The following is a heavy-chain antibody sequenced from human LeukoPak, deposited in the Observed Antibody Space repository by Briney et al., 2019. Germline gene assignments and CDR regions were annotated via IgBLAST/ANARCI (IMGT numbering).Heavy chain of an antibody. D-gene: IGHD3-9*01. CDR1: GFTFSTYN. Sequence: PGGSLRLSCAASGFTFSTYNMSWVRQAPGKGLEWVSSISGGGSNTYYADSVKGRFTISRDNSKNTLYLLMNSLRAEDTAVYFCAKLSGIRGTRLVISDWGQGTLVTVSS. J-gene: IGHJ4*02. CDR3: AKLSGIRGTRLVISD. V-gene: IGHV3-23*01. CDR2: ISGGGSNT.